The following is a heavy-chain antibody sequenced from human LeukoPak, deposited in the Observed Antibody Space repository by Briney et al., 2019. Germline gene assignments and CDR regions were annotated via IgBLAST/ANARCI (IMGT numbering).Heavy chain of an antibody. Sequence: ASVKVSRKASGYTFTSYDINWVRQATGQGLEWMGWMNPNSGNTGFAQKFQGRVTMTRDTSISTAYMELSSLRSGDTAVYYCARVPRRGDRFDPWGQGTLVTVSS. V-gene: IGHV1-8*01. J-gene: IGHJ5*02. D-gene: IGHD3-10*01. CDR2: MNPNSGNT. CDR3: ARVPRRGDRFDP. CDR1: GYTFTSYD.